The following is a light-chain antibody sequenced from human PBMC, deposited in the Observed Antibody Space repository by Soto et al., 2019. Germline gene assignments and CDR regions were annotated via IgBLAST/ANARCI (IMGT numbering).Light chain of an antibody. CDR2: GAS. CDR3: QQYNNWPRE. CDR1: QSVSSN. J-gene: IGKJ1*01. V-gene: IGKV3-15*01. Sequence: IVMTQYTATLSVSPGERATLSCRASQSVSSNLAWYQQKPGQAPRLLIYGASTRATGIPARFSGSGSGTEFTLTISSLQSEDFAVYYCQQYNNWPREFGQGTMGDIK.